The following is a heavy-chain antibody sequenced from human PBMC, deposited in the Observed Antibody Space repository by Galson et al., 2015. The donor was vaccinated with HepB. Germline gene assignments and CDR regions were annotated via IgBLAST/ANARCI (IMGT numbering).Heavy chain of an antibody. CDR3: AKPGAGGPAAFHFYYLDV. D-gene: IGHD2-2*01. V-gene: IGHV3-21*01. Sequence: SLRLSCAVSGFNFSPYSMNWVRQAPGKGLEWVSFISGDSNYIYYADSVKGRFTVSRDNAKRSLYLHMNRLRAEDTAVYYCAKPGAGGPAAFHFYYLDVWGNGTTVTVSS. CDR2: ISGDSNYI. J-gene: IGHJ6*03. CDR1: GFNFSPYS.